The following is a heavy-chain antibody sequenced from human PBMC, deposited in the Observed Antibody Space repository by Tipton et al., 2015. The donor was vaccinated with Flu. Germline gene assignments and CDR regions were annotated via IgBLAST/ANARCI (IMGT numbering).Heavy chain of an antibody. Sequence: TLSLTCVVSGDSIRNDYFWGWIRQPPGKGLEWIATIHRSGSTKYNPSLKSRVTMSVDLFKNQISLRLSSVTAADTAVYYCARDADVFDAFDIWGQGTMVTVSS. V-gene: IGHV4-38-2*02. D-gene: IGHD3-16*01. CDR3: ARDADVFDAFDI. CDR2: IHRSGST. CDR1: GDSIRNDYF. J-gene: IGHJ3*02.